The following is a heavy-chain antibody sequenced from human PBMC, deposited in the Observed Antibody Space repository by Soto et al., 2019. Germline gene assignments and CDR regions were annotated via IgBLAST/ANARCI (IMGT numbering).Heavy chain of an antibody. CDR1: GFTFSSYA. V-gene: IGHV3-30-3*01. D-gene: IGHD5-12*01. J-gene: IGHJ6*02. CDR2: ISYDGSNK. Sequence: QVQLVESGGGVVQSGRSLRLSCAASGFTFSSYAMHWVRQAPGKGLEWVAVISYDGSNKYYADSVKGRFTISRDNSKNTLYLQMNSLRAEDTAVYYCARDGVATITNYYYYGMDVWGQGTTVTVSS. CDR3: ARDGVATITNYYYYGMDV.